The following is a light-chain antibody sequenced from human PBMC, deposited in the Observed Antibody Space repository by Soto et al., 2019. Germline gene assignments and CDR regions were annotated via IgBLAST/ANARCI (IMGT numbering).Light chain of an antibody. CDR3: LLSYSGPSI. V-gene: IGLV7-46*01. J-gene: IGLJ7*01. CDR1: TGTVTSGHY. Sequence: QAVVTQEPSLTVSPGGTVTRTWGSSTGTVTSGHYPYWFQLKPGQAPRTRLYDINNKHSWTPARFSGSLLGGKAALTLSGAQPEDEGDYYCLLSYSGPSIFGGGTPLTVL. CDR2: DIN.